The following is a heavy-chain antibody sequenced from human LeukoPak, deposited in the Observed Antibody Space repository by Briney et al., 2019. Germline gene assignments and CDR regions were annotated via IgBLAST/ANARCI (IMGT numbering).Heavy chain of an antibody. CDR3: AKDLAVAGKPAEYSQH. D-gene: IGHD6-19*01. Sequence: GGSLRLSCAASGFTFSSYAMSWVRQAPGKGLEWVSAISGSGGSTYYADSVKGRFTISRDNSKNTLYLQMNSLRAEDTAVYYCAKDLAVAGKPAEYSQHWGQGNLVTVS. J-gene: IGHJ1*01. V-gene: IGHV3-23*01. CDR1: GFTFSSYA. CDR2: ISGSGGST.